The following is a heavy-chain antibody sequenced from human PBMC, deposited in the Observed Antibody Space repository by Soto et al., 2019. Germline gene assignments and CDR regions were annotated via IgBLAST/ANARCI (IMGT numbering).Heavy chain of an antibody. CDR2: IKTDGSFS. D-gene: IGHD4-17*01. J-gene: IGHJ4*02. Sequence: EVQLVESGGGLVQPGGSLRLSCAASGFTFSSYYMHWVRQAPGKGLVWNSRIKTDGSFSSYADSVKGRFTISRDSARNTLFLQMNSLSEDDTAVYYCARGFYGDPPALDYWGQGTLVSVSS. V-gene: IGHV3-74*01. CDR1: GFTFSSYY. CDR3: ARGFYGDPPALDY.